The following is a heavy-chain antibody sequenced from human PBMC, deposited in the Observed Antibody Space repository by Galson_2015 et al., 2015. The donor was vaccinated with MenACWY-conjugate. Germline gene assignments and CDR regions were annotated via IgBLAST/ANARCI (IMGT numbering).Heavy chain of an antibody. D-gene: IGHD2-2*01. CDR1: GYTFTSYY. J-gene: IGHJ6*02. CDR3: ARDQEFVVVSAAILLYHNEYGMDV. Sequence: SVKVSCKASGYTFTSYYMHWVRQAPGQGLEWMGIINPSGGSTSYAQKFQGRVTMTRDTSTSTVYMELSSLRSEDTAVYYCARDQEFVVVSAAILLYHNEYGMDVWGQGTTVTVSS. CDR2: INPSGGST. V-gene: IGHV1-46*01.